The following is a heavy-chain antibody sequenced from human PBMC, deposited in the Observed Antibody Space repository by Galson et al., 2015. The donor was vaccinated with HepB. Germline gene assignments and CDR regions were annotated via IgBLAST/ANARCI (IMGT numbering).Heavy chain of an antibody. V-gene: IGHV4-59*01. CDR1: GGSISSYY. J-gene: IGHJ3*02. D-gene: IGHD3-16*01. Sequence: LSLTCTVSGGSISSYYWSWIRQPPGKGLEWIGYIYYSGSTNYNPCLKSRVTISVDTSKNQFSLKLSSVTAADTAVYYCARDSRLGIFDAFDIWGQGTMVTVSS. CDR3: ARDSRLGIFDAFDI. CDR2: IYYSGST.